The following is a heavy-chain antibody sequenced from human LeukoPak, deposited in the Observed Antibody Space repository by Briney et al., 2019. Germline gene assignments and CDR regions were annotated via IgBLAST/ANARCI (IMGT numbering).Heavy chain of an antibody. CDR2: IYSGGST. Sequence: PGGSLRLSCAASGFTVSSNYMSWVRQAPGKGLEWVSVIYSGGSTYYSDSVKGRFTISRDNSKKTLYLQMNSLRAEDTAVYYCARDRWRGYSYGMDVWGQGNTVTASS. CDR1: GFTVSSNY. CDR3: ARDRWRGYSYGMDV. D-gene: IGHD3-3*01. J-gene: IGHJ6*02. V-gene: IGHV3-53*01.